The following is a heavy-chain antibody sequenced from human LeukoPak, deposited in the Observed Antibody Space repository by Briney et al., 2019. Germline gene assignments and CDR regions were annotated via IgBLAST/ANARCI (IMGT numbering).Heavy chain of an antibody. Sequence: SETLSLTCAVYGGSFSGYYWSWIRQPPGKGLEWIREINHSGSTNYNPSLKSRVTISVDTSKNQFSLKLSSVTAADTAVYYCARVWDCGGDCYSYFDYWGQGTLVTVSS. V-gene: IGHV4-34*01. J-gene: IGHJ4*02. D-gene: IGHD2-21*01. CDR1: GGSFSGYY. CDR2: INHSGST. CDR3: ARVWDCGGDCYSYFDY.